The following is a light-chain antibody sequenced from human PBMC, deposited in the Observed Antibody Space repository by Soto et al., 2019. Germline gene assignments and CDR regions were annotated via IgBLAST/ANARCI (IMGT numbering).Light chain of an antibody. J-gene: IGKJ1*01. V-gene: IGKV3D-11*02. CDR2: DVS. CDR3: QQNSNWQGS. Sequence: EIVLTQSPATLSLSPGERATLSCRASQSVGTFFAWYQQKPGQAPRLLIYDVSKRAPGIPVRFSGSGSGTEFTLTSSSLEPEDFAVYYCQQNSNWQGSFGRGTKVDIK. CDR1: QSVGTF.